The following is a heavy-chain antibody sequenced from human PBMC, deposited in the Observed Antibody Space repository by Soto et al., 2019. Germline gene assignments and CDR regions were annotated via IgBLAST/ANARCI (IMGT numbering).Heavy chain of an antibody. Sequence: GASVKVSCKASGYTFTSYGISWVRQAPGQGLEWMGWISAYNGNTNYAQKLQGRVTMTTDTSTSTAYMELRSLRSDDTAVYYCAREYYYDSSGTGWYDMDVWGQGTTVTVSS. CDR2: ISAYNGNT. J-gene: IGHJ6*02. CDR3: AREYYYDSSGTGWYDMDV. D-gene: IGHD3-22*01. CDR1: GYTFTSYG. V-gene: IGHV1-18*01.